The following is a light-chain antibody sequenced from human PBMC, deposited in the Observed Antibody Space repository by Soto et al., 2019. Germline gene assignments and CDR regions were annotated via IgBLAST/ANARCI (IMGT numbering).Light chain of an antibody. CDR1: QGIANH. V-gene: IGKV1-6*01. CDR3: LQDINYPWT. Sequence: IRITPSPSSLSVCRGARVTITCRASQGIANHLAWYQQKPGKPPKVLIYGASNLQSGVPPRFSGSGSGTDFTLAISSLQPEDSATYYCLQDINYPWTFGQGTKVAIK. J-gene: IGKJ1*01. CDR2: GAS.